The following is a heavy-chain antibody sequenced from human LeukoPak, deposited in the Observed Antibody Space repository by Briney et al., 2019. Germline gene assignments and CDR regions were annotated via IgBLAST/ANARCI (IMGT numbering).Heavy chain of an antibody. CDR2: INPNSGGT. Sequence: ASVKVSCKASGFTFTGYYMHWVRQAPGQGLQWMGWINPNSGGTKYEQKFQGRVTMTRDTSISTAYVELSRLRSDDTAVYYCARGLDTFFDYWGQGALVIVSS. V-gene: IGHV1-2*02. CDR1: GFTFTGYY. D-gene: IGHD3-9*01. CDR3: ARGLDTFFDY. J-gene: IGHJ4*02.